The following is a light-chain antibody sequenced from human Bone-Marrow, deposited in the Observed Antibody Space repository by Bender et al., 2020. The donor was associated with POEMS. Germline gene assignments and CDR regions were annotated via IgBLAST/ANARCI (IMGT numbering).Light chain of an antibody. CDR3: CSYAGSIPVV. CDR2: DVV. J-gene: IGLJ2*01. V-gene: IGLV2-14*01. CDR1: SSDVGGYDY. Sequence: QSALTQPASVSGSPGQSITISCTGTSSDVGGYDYVSWYQQHPGKAPQLMIYDVVKRPSGVSNRFSGSKSGNTASLTISGLQAEDEADYYCCSYAGSIPVVFGGGTKLTVL.